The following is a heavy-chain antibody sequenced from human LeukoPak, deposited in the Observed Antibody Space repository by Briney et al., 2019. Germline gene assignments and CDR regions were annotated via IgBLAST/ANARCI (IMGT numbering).Heavy chain of an antibody. V-gene: IGHV4-39*01. CDR3: ARQPVWFGGIDI. J-gene: IGHJ3*02. CDR1: GGSISSSSYY. D-gene: IGHD3-10*01. CDR2: IYYSGST. Sequence: SETLSLTCTVSGGSISSSSYYWGWIRQPPGKGLGWIVSIYYSGSTYYNPSLKGRGTISVDTSKNQLYLKLSTVTAADTAVYYCARQPVWFGGIDIWGQGTMVTVSS.